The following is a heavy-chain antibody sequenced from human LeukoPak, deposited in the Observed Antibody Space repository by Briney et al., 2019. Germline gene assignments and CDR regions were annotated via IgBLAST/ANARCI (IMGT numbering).Heavy chain of an antibody. CDR3: AKVFDS. V-gene: IGHV4-39*07. Sequence: SETLSLTCTVSGGSVSTSDYYWGWIRQSPVKGLEWIGDVFYTGKTNYNPSLRGRATISIDTSKNQFSLKLTYVTAADSAVYYCAKVFDSWGQGTLVTVSS. CDR2: VFYTGKT. CDR1: GGSVSTSDYY. J-gene: IGHJ4*02.